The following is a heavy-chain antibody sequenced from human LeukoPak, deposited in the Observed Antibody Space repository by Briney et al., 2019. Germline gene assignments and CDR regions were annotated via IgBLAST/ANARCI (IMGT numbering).Heavy chain of an antibody. D-gene: IGHD5-24*01. Sequence: SETLSLTCAVYCVSFSGYYRSWISQPPGKGLEWIGEINHSGGTNYNPSLKSRVTISVDTSKNQFSLKLSSVTAADTAVYYCARAMAAPYFYYGMDVWGKGTTVTVSS. J-gene: IGHJ6*04. V-gene: IGHV4-34*01. CDR3: ARAMAAPYFYYGMDV. CDR2: INHSGGT. CDR1: CVSFSGYY.